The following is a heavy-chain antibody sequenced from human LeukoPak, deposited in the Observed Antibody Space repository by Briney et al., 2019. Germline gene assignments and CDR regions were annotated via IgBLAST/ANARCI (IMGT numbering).Heavy chain of an antibody. J-gene: IGHJ1*01. Sequence: SETLSLTCAAYGGSFSGYYWSWIRQPPGQGLEWIGEINPSGSTNYNPSLKSRVTISVDTSKNQFSLKLSSVTAADTAVYYCARGPDLYSSSWYESEYFQHWGQGTLVTVSS. D-gene: IGHD6-13*01. CDR1: GGSFSGYY. CDR2: INPSGST. V-gene: IGHV4-34*01. CDR3: ARGPDLYSSSWYESEYFQH.